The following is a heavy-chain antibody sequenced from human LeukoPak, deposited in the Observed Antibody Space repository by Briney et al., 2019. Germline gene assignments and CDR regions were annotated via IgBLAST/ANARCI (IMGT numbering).Heavy chain of an antibody. V-gene: IGHV3-20*04. CDR3: ARIDTYYYDSSGYYSAFDI. D-gene: IGHD3-22*01. J-gene: IGHJ3*02. CDR2: INWNGGST. CDR1: GFTFDNYC. Sequence: GGSLRLSCAASGFTFDNYCMSWVRHAPGKGLEWVSGINWNGGSTGYADSVKGRFTISRDNAKNSLYLQMNRLRAEDTALYYCARIDTYYYDSSGYYSAFDIWGQGTIVTVSS.